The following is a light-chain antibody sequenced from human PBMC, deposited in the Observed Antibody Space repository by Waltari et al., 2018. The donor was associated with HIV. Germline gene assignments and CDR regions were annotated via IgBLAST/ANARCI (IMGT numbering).Light chain of an antibody. CDR2: DAS. CDR3: QQSFRSPLT. Sequence: DIQMTQSPSSLSASVGDRVTITCRSSQTITDKLNWYQQKTGEAPKVLIYDASTLETGVPSRFSGSGSGTEFTLIISSLQDDDFASYFCQQSFRSPLTFGPGTKVD. V-gene: IGKV1-39*01. CDR1: QTITDK. J-gene: IGKJ3*01.